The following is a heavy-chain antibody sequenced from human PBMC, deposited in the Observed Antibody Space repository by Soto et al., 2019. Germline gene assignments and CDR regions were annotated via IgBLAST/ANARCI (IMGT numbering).Heavy chain of an antibody. CDR1: GFTFSSYA. CDR2: ISGSGGST. Sequence: EVQLLESGGGLVQPGGSLRLSCAASGFTFSSYAMSWVRQAPGKGLEWVSAISGSGGSTYYADSVKGRFTISRDNSKNTLYLQMNRLRAQETAVNYCAKDYDDSRKSEYFQHWGQGTLVTVSS. V-gene: IGHV3-23*01. D-gene: IGHD3-22*01. J-gene: IGHJ1*01. CDR3: AKDYDDSRKSEYFQH.